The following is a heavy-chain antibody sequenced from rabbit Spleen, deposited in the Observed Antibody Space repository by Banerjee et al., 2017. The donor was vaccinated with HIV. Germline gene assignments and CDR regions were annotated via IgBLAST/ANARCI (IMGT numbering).Heavy chain of an antibody. CDR3: ARVHYTDGYAGYTYADWLDL. CDR2: IYPDYGGT. CDR1: GFSFSNKA. V-gene: IGHV1S47*01. J-gene: IGHJ5*01. Sequence: QEQLVESGGGLVKPGASLTLTCKASGFSFSNKAVMCWVRQAPGKGLEWIAYIYPDYGGTDYASWVNGRFTWSLDNAQNTVFLQMTSLTAADTATYFCARVHYTDGYAGYTYADWLDLWGPGTLVTVS. D-gene: IGHD6-1*01.